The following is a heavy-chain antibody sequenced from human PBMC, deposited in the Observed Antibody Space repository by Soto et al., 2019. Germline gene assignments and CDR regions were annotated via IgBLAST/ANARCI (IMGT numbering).Heavy chain of an antibody. CDR3: ARSQGSSTSLDIYYYYYYGMDV. V-gene: IGHV1-69*01. CDR1: GGTFSSYA. CDR2: IIPISGTA. J-gene: IGHJ6*02. Sequence: QVQMVQSGAEVKKPGSSVKVSCKASGGTFSSYAISWVRQAPGQGLEWMGGIIPISGTANNAQKFQGRVTITADESTSTAYMELSSLRSEDTAVYYCARSQGSSTSLDIYYYYYYGMDVWGQGTTVTVSS. D-gene: IGHD2-2*01.